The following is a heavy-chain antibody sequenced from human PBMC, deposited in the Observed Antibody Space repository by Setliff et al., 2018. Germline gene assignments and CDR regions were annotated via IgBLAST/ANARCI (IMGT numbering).Heavy chain of an antibody. CDR3: ARFLYCTSTSCPVTFDH. V-gene: IGHV4-38-2*01. CDR2: IYYSGST. J-gene: IGHJ4*02. Sequence: PSETLSLTCAVSGYSISSGYYWDWIRQSPGKGLEWIGSIYYSGSTYYNPSLKSRVTISVDTSKNQFSLNLTSVTAADTAVYYCARFLYCTSTSCPVTFDHWGRGTLVTVSS. CDR1: GYSISSGYY. D-gene: IGHD2-2*01.